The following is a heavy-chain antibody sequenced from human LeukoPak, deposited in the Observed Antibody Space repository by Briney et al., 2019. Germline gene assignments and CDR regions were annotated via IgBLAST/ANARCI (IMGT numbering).Heavy chain of an antibody. CDR1: GFTFSSYS. V-gene: IGHV3-48*01. J-gene: IGHJ4*02. D-gene: IGHD3-22*01. Sequence: GGSLRLSCAASGFTFSSYSMNWVRQAPGKGLEWVSYISSSSSTTYYADSVKGRFTISRDNAKNSLYLQMNSLRAEDTAVYYCARLDRYYDSSGPPGHWGQGTLVTVSS. CDR2: ISSSSSTT. CDR3: ARLDRYYDSSGPPGH.